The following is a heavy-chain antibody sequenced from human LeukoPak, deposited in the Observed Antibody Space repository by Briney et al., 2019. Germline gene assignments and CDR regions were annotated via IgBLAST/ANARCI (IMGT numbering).Heavy chain of an antibody. D-gene: IGHD3-22*01. V-gene: IGHV1-3*01. CDR2: INGGSGNT. CDR1: GGTFSSYA. Sequence: ASVKVSCTASGGTFSSYAISWVRQAPGQRLDWMGWINGGSGNTKYSPEFQGRVTITRDTSASTAYMELSSLRSEDTAVYYCANPRYDSSGYYYVDWGQGTLVTVSS. CDR3: ANPRYDSSGYYYVD. J-gene: IGHJ4*02.